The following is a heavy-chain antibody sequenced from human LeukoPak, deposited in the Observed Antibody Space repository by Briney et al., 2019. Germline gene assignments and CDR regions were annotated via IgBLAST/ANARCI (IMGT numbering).Heavy chain of an antibody. CDR1: GFTVSSNY. J-gene: IGHJ4*02. D-gene: IGHD6-19*01. CDR3: ARGIFASSGWSFFDY. Sequence: GGSLRPSCAASGFTVSSNYMSWVRPAPGKGLEWVSVIYSGGSTYYADSVKGRFTISRDNSKNTLYLQMNSLRAEDTAVYYCARGIFASSGWSFFDYWGQGTLVTVSS. CDR2: IYSGGST. V-gene: IGHV3-53*01.